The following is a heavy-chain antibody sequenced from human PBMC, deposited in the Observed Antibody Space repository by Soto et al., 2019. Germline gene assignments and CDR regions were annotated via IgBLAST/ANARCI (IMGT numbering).Heavy chain of an antibody. V-gene: IGHV3-33*01. CDR2: IWYDGSNK. CDR1: GFTFSSYG. D-gene: IGHD5-12*01. Sequence: GGSLRLSCAASGFTFSSYGMHWVRQAPGKGLEWVAVIWYDGSNKYYADSVKGRFTISRDNSKNTLYLQMNSLRAEDTAVYYCARDLTKMATITLYYWGQGTLVTVSS. CDR3: ARDLTKMATITLYY. J-gene: IGHJ4*02.